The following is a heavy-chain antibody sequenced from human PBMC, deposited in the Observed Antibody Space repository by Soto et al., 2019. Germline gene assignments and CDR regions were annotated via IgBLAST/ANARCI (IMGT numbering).Heavy chain of an antibody. CDR2: IKEDGSEE. CDR3: ARGGNYYCDH. D-gene: IGHD1-1*01. CDR1: GFTFSSHW. Sequence: EVQLVESGGGLVQPGGSLRLSCVASGFTFSSHWMSWVRQGPGKGLEWVANIKEDGSEEYYVDSVKGRFTISRDNAKNSLFLQMDSLRVEDMAVYYGARGGNYYCDHWGQGTLVTVSS. V-gene: IGHV3-7*01. J-gene: IGHJ4*02.